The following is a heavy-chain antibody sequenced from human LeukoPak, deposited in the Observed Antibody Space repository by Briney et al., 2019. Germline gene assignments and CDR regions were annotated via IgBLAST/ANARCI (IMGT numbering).Heavy chain of an antibody. V-gene: IGHV3-66*01. D-gene: IGHD6-19*01. Sequence: GGSLRLSCAASGFTVSSNSMSWVRQAPGKGLEWVSVIYSGGRTYHADSVKGRFTISRDNSKNTLYLQMNSLRAEDTAVYYCARDVGWNYFDYWGPGTLVTVSS. CDR2: IYSGGRT. CDR1: GFTVSSNS. J-gene: IGHJ4*02. CDR3: ARDVGWNYFDY.